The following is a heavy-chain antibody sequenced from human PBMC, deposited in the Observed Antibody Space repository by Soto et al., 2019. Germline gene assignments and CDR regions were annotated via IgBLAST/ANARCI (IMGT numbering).Heavy chain of an antibody. CDR1: GFTFRRYA. V-gene: IGHV3-30-3*01. J-gene: IGHJ4*02. D-gene: IGHD3-22*01. Sequence: GGSLRLSCTASGFTFRRYALHWVRQAPGRGPEWLTVISYDGSDKYYADSAKGRFTISRDNSENTLYLEMNSLTAEDTAVYYCARGKDYYGSGTYTFDYWGQGALVTVSS. CDR3: ARGKDYYGSGTYTFDY. CDR2: ISYDGSDK.